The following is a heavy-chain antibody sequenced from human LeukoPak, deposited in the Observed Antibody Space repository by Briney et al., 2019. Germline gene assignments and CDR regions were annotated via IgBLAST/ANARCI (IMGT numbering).Heavy chain of an antibody. Sequence: GGSLRLSCAASGFTFDDYAMHWVRQAPGKGLEWVLGISWNSGSIGYADSVKGRFTISRDNAKNSLYLQMNSLRAEDTALYYCAKVGDAPQYYFDYWGQGTLVTVSS. D-gene: IGHD4-17*01. J-gene: IGHJ4*02. CDR2: ISWNSGSI. CDR1: GFTFDDYA. V-gene: IGHV3-9*01. CDR3: AKVGDAPQYYFDY.